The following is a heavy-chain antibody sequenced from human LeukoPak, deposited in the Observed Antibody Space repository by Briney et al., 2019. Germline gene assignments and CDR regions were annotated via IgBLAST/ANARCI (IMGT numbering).Heavy chain of an antibody. V-gene: IGHV3-7*01. CDR3: ARAWSNTYYDFWSGYYTGYYYYYGMDV. CDR1: GFTFSSYW. D-gene: IGHD3-3*01. CDR2: IKQDGSEK. J-gene: IGHJ6*02. Sequence: PGGSLRLSCAASGFTFSSYWMSWVRQAPGKGLEWVANIKQDGSEKYYVDSVKGRFTISRDNAKNSLYLQMNSLRAEDTAAYYCARAWSNTYYDFWSGYYTGYYYYYGMDVWGQGTTVTVSS.